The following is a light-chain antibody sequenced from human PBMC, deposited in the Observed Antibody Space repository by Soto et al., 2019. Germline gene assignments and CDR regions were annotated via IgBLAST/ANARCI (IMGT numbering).Light chain of an antibody. Sequence: QSALTQPASVSGSPGQSITISCTGTSSDLAIYNYVSWYQQQPGKAPKLMIYQVTNRPSGVSNRFSGSRSGNTASLTISGLQAEDEADYYCSSYTSSATPLVFGGGTKLTVL. CDR2: QVT. CDR1: SSDLAIYNY. CDR3: SSYTSSATPLV. V-gene: IGLV2-14*01. J-gene: IGLJ2*01.